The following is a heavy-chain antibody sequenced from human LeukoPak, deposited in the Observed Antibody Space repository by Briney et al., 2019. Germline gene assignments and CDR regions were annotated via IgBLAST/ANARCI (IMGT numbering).Heavy chain of an antibody. CDR1: GFTFSRYW. J-gene: IGHJ4*02. D-gene: IGHD5-12*01. CDR2: IKEDGSAK. CDR3: ARDSPGYGGYSY. Sequence: PGGSLRLSCTASGFTFSRYWMTWVRQAPGKGLEWVANIKEDGSAKYYVDSMTGRFTISRDNAKNSLYLQINSLRAEDTAVYYCARDSPGYGGYSYWGQGTLVTVSS. V-gene: IGHV3-7*04.